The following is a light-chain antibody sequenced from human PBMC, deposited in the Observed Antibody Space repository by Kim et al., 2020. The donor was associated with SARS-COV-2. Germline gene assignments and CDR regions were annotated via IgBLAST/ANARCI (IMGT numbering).Light chain of an antibody. J-gene: IGLJ2*01. CDR1: SLRRYY. Sequence: SSELTQDPAVSVAVGQTVKITCQGDSLRRYYASWYQQKPGQAPVLVIYGRNNRPSGIPERLSGSTSGNTASLIITGAQAEDEADYYCKSRDSSGNVVFGGGTQLTVL. CDR3: KSRDSSGNVV. V-gene: IGLV3-19*01. CDR2: GRN.